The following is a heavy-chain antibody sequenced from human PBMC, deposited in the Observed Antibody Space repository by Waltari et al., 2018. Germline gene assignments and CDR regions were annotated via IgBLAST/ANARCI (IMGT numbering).Heavy chain of an antibody. D-gene: IGHD2-2*01. CDR1: GYSISSGYY. V-gene: IGHV4-38-2*02. CDR2: IYHSGST. CDR3: ARESIVVVPAAQFGYFDL. Sequence: QVQLQESGPGLVKPSETLSLTCTVSGYSISSGYYGGWIRQPPGKGLEWIGSIYHSGSTYYNPSLKSRVTISVDTSKNQFSLKLSSVTAADTAVYYCARESIVVVPAAQFGYFDLWGRGTLVTVSS. J-gene: IGHJ2*01.